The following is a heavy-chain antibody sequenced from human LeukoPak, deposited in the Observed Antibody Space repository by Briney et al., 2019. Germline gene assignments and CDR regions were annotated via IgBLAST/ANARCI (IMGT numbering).Heavy chain of an antibody. V-gene: IGHV4-34*01. Sequence: SETLSLTCAVYGGSFSGYYWSWIRQPPGKVPEWIGEINHSGSTNYNPSLKSRVTISVDTSKNQFSLKLSSVTAADTAVYYCARDQGRRGTGSGRSRFHPFDYWGQGTLVTVSS. CDR2: INHSGST. D-gene: IGHD3-10*01. J-gene: IGHJ4*02. CDR3: ARDQGRRGTGSGRSRFHPFDY. CDR1: GGSFSGYY.